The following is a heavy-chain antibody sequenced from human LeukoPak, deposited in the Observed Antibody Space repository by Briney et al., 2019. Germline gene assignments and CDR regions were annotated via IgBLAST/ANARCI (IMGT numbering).Heavy chain of an antibody. Sequence: SETLSLTRTVSGGSISSYYWSWIRQPAGKGLEWIGRIYTSGSTNYNPFLKSRVTMSVDTSKNQFSLKLSSVTAADTAVYYCARDRNWNYGYYFDYWGQGTLVTVSS. J-gene: IGHJ4*02. CDR2: IYTSGST. CDR1: GGSISSYY. V-gene: IGHV4-4*07. D-gene: IGHD1-7*01. CDR3: ARDRNWNYGYYFDY.